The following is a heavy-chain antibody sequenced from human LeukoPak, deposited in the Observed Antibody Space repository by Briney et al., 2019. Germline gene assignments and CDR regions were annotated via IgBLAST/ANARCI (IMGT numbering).Heavy chain of an antibody. D-gene: IGHD5-24*01. J-gene: IGHJ3*02. V-gene: IGHV3-43*02. CDR1: GFTFDDYA. CDR3: AKGNERRAFDI. CDR2: ISGDGDST. Sequence: GGSLGLSCAASGFTFDDYAIHWGRQAPGRGLDWVSLISGDGDSTYYADSVKGRFTISRDNSKNSLYLQMNSLRTEDTALYYCAKGNERRAFDIWGQGTMVTVSS.